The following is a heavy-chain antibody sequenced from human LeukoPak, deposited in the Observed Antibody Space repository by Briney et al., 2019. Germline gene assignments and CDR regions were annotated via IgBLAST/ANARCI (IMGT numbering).Heavy chain of an antibody. J-gene: IGHJ4*02. V-gene: IGHV3-9*01. CDR2: ISWNSGSI. Sequence: GGSLRLSCAASGFTFDDYAMHWVRQAPGKGLEWVSGISWNSGSIGYADSVKGRFTISRDNAKNSLYLQMNSLRAEDTALYYCAKDLMDGLTVPDYWGQGTLVTVSS. CDR1: GFTFDDYA. D-gene: IGHD2-8*01. CDR3: AKDLMDGLTVPDY.